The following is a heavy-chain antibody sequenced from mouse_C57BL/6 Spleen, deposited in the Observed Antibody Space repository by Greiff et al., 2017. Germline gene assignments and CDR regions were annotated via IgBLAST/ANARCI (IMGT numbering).Heavy chain of an antibody. CDR3: ARWVYDYDDY. CDR1: GFTFTDYY. CDR2: IRNKANGYTT. Sequence: EVKVVESGGGLVQPGGSLSLSCAASGFTFTDYYMSWVRQPPGKALEWLGFIRNKANGYTTEYSASVKGRFTISRDNSQSILYLQMNALRAEDSATYYCARWVYDYDDYWGQGTTLTVSS. J-gene: IGHJ2*01. V-gene: IGHV7-3*01. D-gene: IGHD2-4*01.